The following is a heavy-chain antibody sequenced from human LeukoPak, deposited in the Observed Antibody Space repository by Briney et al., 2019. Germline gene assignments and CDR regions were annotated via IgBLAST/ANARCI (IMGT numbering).Heavy chain of an antibody. CDR3: ASGVVTIFGVENYYYMDV. V-gene: IGHV1-69*05. J-gene: IGHJ6*03. CDR2: IIPIFGTA. CDR1: GYTFTSYA. Sequence: ASVKVSCKASGYTFTSYAISWVRQAPGQGLEWMGGIIPIFGTANYAQKFQGRVTITTDESTSTAYMELSSLRSEDTAVYYCASGVVTIFGVENYYYMDVWGKGTTVTVSS. D-gene: IGHD3-3*01.